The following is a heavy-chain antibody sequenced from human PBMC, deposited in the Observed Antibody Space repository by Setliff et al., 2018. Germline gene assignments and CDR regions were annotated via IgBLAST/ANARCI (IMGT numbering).Heavy chain of an antibody. CDR2: VDQGANT. J-gene: IGHJ6*03. CDR1: GFTFGAYT. Sequence: GGSLRLSCVASGFTFGAYTLTWVRQAPGKGLEFVSGVDQGANTYYGDSVKGRFTISRDNAKNTLYLQMNSLRADDTAVYYCARAKGNDYSMDVWGKGTTVTVSS. V-gene: IGHV3-23*05. CDR3: ARAKGNDYSMDV.